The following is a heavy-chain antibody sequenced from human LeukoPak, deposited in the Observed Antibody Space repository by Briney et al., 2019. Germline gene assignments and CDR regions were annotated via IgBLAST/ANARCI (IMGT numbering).Heavy chain of an antibody. V-gene: IGHV4-30-4*08. D-gene: IGHD3-22*01. J-gene: IGHJ3*02. CDR2: IYYSGST. Sequence: SQTLSLTCTVSGGSISSGDYYWSWIRQPPGKGLEWIGYIYYSGSTYYNPSLKSRVTISVDTSKNQFSLKLSSVTAADTAVYYCARDQGYYYDTSGYYDAFDIWGQGTMVTVSS. CDR1: GGSISSGDYY. CDR3: ARDQGYYYDTSGYYDAFDI.